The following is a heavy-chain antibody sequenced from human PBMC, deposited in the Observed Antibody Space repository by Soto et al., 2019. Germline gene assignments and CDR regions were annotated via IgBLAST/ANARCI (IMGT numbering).Heavy chain of an antibody. CDR2: IYHSGST. CDR1: GGSISSSNW. Sequence: XATLSLACAVSGGSISSSNWWGWVRQPPGKGLEWIGEIYHSGSTNYNPSLKSRVTISVDKSKNQFSLKLSSVTAADTAVYYCARGYSSGWYDTERNWFDPWGQGTLVTVSS. J-gene: IGHJ5*02. V-gene: IGHV4-4*02. D-gene: IGHD6-19*01. CDR3: ARGYSSGWYDTERNWFDP.